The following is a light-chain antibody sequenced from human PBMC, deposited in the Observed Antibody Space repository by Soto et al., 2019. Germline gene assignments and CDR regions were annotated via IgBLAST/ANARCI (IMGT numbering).Light chain of an antibody. Sequence: EIVLTQSPAALSLSPGERATLSCRASQRITTYLAWYQQKPGQAPRLLIYDASNRATGIPARFSGSGSGTAFTLTTISLEPQDFAFYYLHHRSRPPPTFGGGTKVDIK. CDR3: HHRSRPPPT. J-gene: IGKJ4*01. V-gene: IGKV3-11*01. CDR1: QRITTY. CDR2: DAS.